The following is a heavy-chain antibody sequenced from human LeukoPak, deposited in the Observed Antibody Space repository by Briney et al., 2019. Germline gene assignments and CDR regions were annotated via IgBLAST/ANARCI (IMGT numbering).Heavy chain of an antibody. CDR3: ARHGSVRGNYYYGMDF. Sequence: PGESLKISCKSSGYSFTSYWIGWVRQMPGKGLEWMGIIYPGDSDTRYSPSFQGQVTISADKSISTAYLQWSSLKASDTAMYYCARHGSVRGNYYYGMDFWGQGTTVTVSS. V-gene: IGHV5-51*01. J-gene: IGHJ6*02. CDR2: IYPGDSDT. CDR1: GYSFTSYW. D-gene: IGHD3-10*01.